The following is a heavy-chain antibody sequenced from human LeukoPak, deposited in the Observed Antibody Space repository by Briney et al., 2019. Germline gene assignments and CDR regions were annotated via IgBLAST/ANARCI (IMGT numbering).Heavy chain of an antibody. D-gene: IGHD5-12*01. CDR1: GFTFSNYW. V-gene: IGHV3-74*01. CDR2: LNTDDSST. Sequence: GGSLRLSCAASGFTFSNYWMHWVRHVPGKGLMWIARLNTDDSSTDYADSVRGRFTISRDNAKNALYLQINSLRAEDTAVYYCTTIRPVYWGQGTLVAVSS. J-gene: IGHJ4*02. CDR3: TTIRPVY.